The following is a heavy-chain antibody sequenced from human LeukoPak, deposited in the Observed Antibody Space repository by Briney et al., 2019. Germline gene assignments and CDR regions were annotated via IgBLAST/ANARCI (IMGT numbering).Heavy chain of an antibody. Sequence: ASVKVSCKASGYTFTGYYMHWVRQAPGQGLEWVGWINPKNGGLNYAQKFQGRVTMTRDRSISTAYMELSRLTSDDTAVYYCARASFWESPINWFAPWGQGTLVTVSS. J-gene: IGHJ5*02. CDR2: INPKNGGL. CDR1: GYTFTGYY. CDR3: ARASFWESPINWFAP. D-gene: IGHD3-16*01. V-gene: IGHV1-2*02.